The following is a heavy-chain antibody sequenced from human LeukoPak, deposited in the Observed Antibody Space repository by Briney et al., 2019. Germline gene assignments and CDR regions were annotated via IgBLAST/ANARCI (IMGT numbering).Heavy chain of an antibody. CDR2: ITPNADRT. CDR1: GFTFGSYG. D-gene: IGHD3-10*01. J-gene: IGHJ4*02. V-gene: IGHV3-23*01. CDR3: AKRGIMIRGVIIIGFHKEAYYFDC. Sequence: RGSLRLSCAASGFTFGSYGMSWVRQAPGKGLERVSFITPNADRTSYADSVEGRFTISRDNPRNTLYMQMNSLRDEDTAIYYCAKRGIMIRGVIIIGFHKEAYYFDCWGQGTLVTVSS.